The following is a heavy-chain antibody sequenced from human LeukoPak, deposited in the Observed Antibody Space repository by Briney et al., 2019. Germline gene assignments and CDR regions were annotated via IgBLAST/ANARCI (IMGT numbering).Heavy chain of an antibody. D-gene: IGHD3-3*01. J-gene: IGHJ4*02. CDR3: ARDFLDWSGYYIFDY. CDR1: GFTFSGHW. V-gene: IGHV3-7*01. Sequence: SGGSLRLSCVASGFTFSGHWMSWVRQAPGKGLEWVANINQDGSEKQYVDFVKGRFTISRDNAKNSLYLQMNSLRAEDTAVYYCARDFLDWSGYYIFDYWGQGTLVTVSS. CDR2: INQDGSEK.